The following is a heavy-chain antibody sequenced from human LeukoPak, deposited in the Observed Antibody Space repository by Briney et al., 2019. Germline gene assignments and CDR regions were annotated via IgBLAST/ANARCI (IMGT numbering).Heavy chain of an antibody. CDR3: ASSLSSGYYFDY. V-gene: IGHV3-30-3*01. CDR1: GFTFSSYA. CDR2: ISYDGSNK. J-gene: IGHJ4*02. D-gene: IGHD6-19*01. Sequence: GGSLRLSCAASGFTFSSYAMHWVRQAPGKGLEWVAVISYDGSNKYYADSVKGRFTISRDNSKNTLYLQMNSLRAEDTAVYCCASSLSSGYYFDYWGQGTLVTVSS.